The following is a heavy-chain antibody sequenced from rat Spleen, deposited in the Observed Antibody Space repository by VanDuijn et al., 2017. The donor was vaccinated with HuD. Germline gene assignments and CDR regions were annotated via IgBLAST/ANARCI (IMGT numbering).Heavy chain of an antibody. Sequence: QVQLKESGPGLVQPSQTLSLTCTVSGFSLTSYDMHWVRQPPGKGLEWMGVIWGNGNTHYNSALKSRLSISRDTSKSQVFLKMNSLQTEDTAIYFCTRPLGPYYFDYWGQGVMVTVSS. D-gene: IGHD5-1*01. V-gene: IGHV2-13*01. J-gene: IGHJ2*01. CDR1: GFSLTSYD. CDR3: TRPLGPYYFDY. CDR2: IWGNGNT.